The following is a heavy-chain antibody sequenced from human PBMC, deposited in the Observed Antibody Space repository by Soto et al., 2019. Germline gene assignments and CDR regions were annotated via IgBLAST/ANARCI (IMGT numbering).Heavy chain of an antibody. CDR1: GGSISHYY. D-gene: IGHD1-1*01. CDR2: IFTSGSS. CDR3: ARGNNAGRNWFDP. V-gene: IGHV4-4*07. J-gene: IGHJ5*02. Sequence: SETLSLTCTVSGGSISHYYWSWIRQPAGKGLEWIGRIFTSGSSNYNPSLKSRVTMSVDTSKIQFSLNLRSVTAADTAFYYCARGNNAGRNWFDPWGQGILVTVSS.